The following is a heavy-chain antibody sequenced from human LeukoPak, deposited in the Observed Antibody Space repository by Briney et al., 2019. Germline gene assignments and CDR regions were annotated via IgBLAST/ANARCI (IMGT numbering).Heavy chain of an antibody. CDR1: GFTFSSYA. CDR2: ISGSGGST. V-gene: IGHV3-23*01. CDR3: AKGITVRSYFDY. D-gene: IGHD1-20*01. Sequence: GGPLRLSCAASGFTFSSYAMSWVRQAPGKGLEWVSAISGSGGSTYYADSVKGRFTISRDNSKNTLYLQMNSLRAEDTAVYYCAKGITVRSYFDYWGQGTLVTVSS. J-gene: IGHJ4*02.